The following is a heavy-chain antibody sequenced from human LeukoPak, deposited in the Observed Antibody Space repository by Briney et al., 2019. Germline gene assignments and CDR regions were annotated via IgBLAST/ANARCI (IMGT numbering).Heavy chain of an antibody. CDR3: ARGHRKTQWLRLPLRILKRGNWFDP. V-gene: IGHV4-34*01. D-gene: IGHD5-12*01. CDR2: INHSGST. Sequence: PSETLSLTCAVYGGSFSGYYWSWIRQPPGKGLEWIGEINHSGSTNYNPSLKSRVTISVDTSKNQFSLKLSSVTAADTAVYYCARGHRKTQWLRLPLRILKRGNWFDPWGQGTLVTVSS. J-gene: IGHJ5*02. CDR1: GGSFSGYY.